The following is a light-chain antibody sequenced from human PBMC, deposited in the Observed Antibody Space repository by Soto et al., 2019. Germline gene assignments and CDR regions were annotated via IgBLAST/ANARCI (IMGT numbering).Light chain of an antibody. CDR3: LQYTHWPHT. CDR1: QGPVYRIGNTF. J-gene: IGKJ2*01. CDR2: KVS. Sequence: DVVMTQFPLSLPVTLGQPPSISCRSSQGPVYRIGNTFLDWFFQRPGQSPSRLIYKVSNRDSGVPDRFSGSGSGTDFTLHISRVEAEDVGVYYCLQYTHWPHTFGQGTKLEIK. V-gene: IGKV2-30*01.